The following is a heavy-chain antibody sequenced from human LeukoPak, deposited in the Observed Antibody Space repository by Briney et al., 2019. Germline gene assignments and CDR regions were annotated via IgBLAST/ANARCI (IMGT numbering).Heavy chain of an antibody. V-gene: IGHV3-74*01. J-gene: IGHJ6*02. CDR1: GFTFSSYW. CDR3: ARDSNYGMDV. CDR2: INRDGSGT. Sequence: PGGSLRLSCAASGFTFSSYWMHWVRQPSGKGLVWVSRINRDGSGTSYVDSVKGRFTISRDNAKNTVCLQMNSLRAEDTAVYYCARDSNYGMDVWGQGTTVTVSS.